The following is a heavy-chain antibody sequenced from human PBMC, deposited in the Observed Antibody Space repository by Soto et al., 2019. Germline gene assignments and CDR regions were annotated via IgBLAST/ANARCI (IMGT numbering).Heavy chain of an antibody. CDR3: ARWAEGVTTPHFDY. D-gene: IGHD4-17*01. V-gene: IGHV5-51*01. CDR2: IYPDDSDI. J-gene: IGHJ4*01. CDR1: RYRFTNYW. Sequence: GESLKISCKGSRYRFTNYWIGWVRQMPGKGLEWMGIIYPDDSDIRYSPSFQGQVTISADKSISTAYLQWSSLKASDTAIYYCARWAEGVTTPHFDYWGQGTLVTVSS.